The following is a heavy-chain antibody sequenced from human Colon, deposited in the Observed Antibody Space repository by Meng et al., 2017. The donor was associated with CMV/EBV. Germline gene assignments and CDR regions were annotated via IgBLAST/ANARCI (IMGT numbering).Heavy chain of an antibody. Sequence: VALVQSGVEVRMPGASVKVSGKASGYSVTGYYIHWVRQAPGQGLEWMGWMDPTTGRTDYAQKFQGTVTMTRDTSISTAYLELSRLTSDDTAVYYCASHSSYVWGSHHWGQGTLVTVSS. CDR3: ASHSSYVWGSHH. CDR2: MDPTTGRT. CDR1: GYSVTGYY. V-gene: IGHV1-2*02. J-gene: IGHJ1*01. D-gene: IGHD3-16*01.